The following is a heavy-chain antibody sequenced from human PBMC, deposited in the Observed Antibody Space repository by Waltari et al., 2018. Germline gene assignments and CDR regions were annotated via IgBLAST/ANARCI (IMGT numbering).Heavy chain of an antibody. J-gene: IGHJ6*03. D-gene: IGHD6-13*01. CDR3: ACKSEDIAADEYYYYYYMDV. CDR2: INPSGGST. V-gene: IGHV1-46*01. CDR1: GYTFTSYY. Sequence: QMQLVQSGAEVKKPGASVKVSCKASGYTFTSYYMHWVRQAPGQGLEWMGIINPSGGSTSYAQKFQGRVTMTRDTSTSTVYMELSSLRSEDTAVYYCACKSEDIAADEYYYYYYMDVWGKGTTVTVSS.